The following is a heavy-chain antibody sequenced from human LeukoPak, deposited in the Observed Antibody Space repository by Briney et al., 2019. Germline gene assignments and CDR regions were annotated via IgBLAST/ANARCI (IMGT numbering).Heavy chain of an antibody. J-gene: IGHJ5*01. CDR2: IKGDGIEK. D-gene: IGHD3-10*01. CDR3: AKEGAYPIITYDS. V-gene: IGHV3-7*01. Sequence: PGGSLRLSCAASGFSFSRYWMNWVRRAPGKGLEWVANIKGDGIEKNYVDSVKGRFSISRDNAMNSLYLQMDSLRAEDTAVYYCAKEGAYPIITYDSWGQGALVTVSS. CDR1: GFSFSRYW.